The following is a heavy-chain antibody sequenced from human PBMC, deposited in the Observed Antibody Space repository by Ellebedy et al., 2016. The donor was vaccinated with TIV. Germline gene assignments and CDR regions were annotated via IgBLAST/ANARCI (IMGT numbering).Heavy chain of an antibody. J-gene: IGHJ6*02. CDR2: ISAYNGST. D-gene: IGHD3-22*01. V-gene: IGHV1-18*04. Sequence: ASVKVSCKASGYTFTSYGISWVRQAPGQGLEWMGWISAYNGSTNYAQKLQGRVTMTTDTSTSTAYMELRSLRSDDTAVYYCARTAVYDTDYYGMDVWGQGTTVTVSS. CDR3: ARTAVYDTDYYGMDV. CDR1: GYTFTSYG.